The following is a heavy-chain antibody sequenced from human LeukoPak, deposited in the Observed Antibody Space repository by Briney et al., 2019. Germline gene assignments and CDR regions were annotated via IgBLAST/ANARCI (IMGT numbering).Heavy chain of an antibody. Sequence: SETLSLTCTVSGGSISSYYWSWIRQPPGKGLEWIGYIYYSGSTNYNPSLKSRVTIPVDTSKNQFSLKLSSVTAADTAVYYCARADSSGFDYWGQGTLVTVSS. J-gene: IGHJ4*02. CDR3: ARADSSGFDY. D-gene: IGHD3-22*01. CDR2: IYYSGST. CDR1: GGSISSYY. V-gene: IGHV4-59*01.